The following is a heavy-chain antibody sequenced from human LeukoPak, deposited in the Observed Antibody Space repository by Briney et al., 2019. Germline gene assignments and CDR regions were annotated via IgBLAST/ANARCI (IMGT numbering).Heavy chain of an antibody. J-gene: IGHJ4*02. D-gene: IGHD2-21*01. Sequence: KASETLSLTCSVSGASISRYYWSWIRQPPMKGLEWIGQIYYSGSTNYNPSLKSRVTISVDTSKNQFSLKLNSVTAADTAVYYCARDEPPYRGDTNCCAFDSWGQGTLVTVSS. V-gene: IGHV4-59*01. CDR2: IYYSGST. CDR1: GASISRYY. CDR3: ARDEPPYRGDTNCCAFDS.